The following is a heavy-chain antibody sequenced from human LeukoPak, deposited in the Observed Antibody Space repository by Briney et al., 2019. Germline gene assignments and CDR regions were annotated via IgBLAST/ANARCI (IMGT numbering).Heavy chain of an antibody. V-gene: IGHV1-69*13. Sequence: SVKVSCKASGGTFSSYAISWVRQAPGQGLEWMGGIIPIFGTANYAQKFQGRVTITADESTSTAYMELSSLRSEDTAVYYCARQLAQAEGRAFDIWGQGTKVTVSP. D-gene: IGHD6-19*01. J-gene: IGHJ3*02. CDR2: IIPIFGTA. CDR1: GGTFSSYA. CDR3: ARQLAQAEGRAFDI.